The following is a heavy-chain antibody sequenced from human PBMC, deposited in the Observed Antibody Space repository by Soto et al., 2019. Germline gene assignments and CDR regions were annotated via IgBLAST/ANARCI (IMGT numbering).Heavy chain of an antibody. CDR1: GFTFSSYA. V-gene: IGHV3-23*01. D-gene: IGHD5-12*01. CDR3: VSTRRDGYNNYYSYYGMDV. CDR2: ISGSAGST. Sequence: GGSLRLSCAASGFTFSSYAMTWVRQAPGKGLEWVSAISGSAGSTYYADSVKGRFTISRDNAKNSLYLQMNSLRAEDKAVYYCVSTRRDGYNNYYSYYGMDVWGQGTTVTVSS. J-gene: IGHJ6*02.